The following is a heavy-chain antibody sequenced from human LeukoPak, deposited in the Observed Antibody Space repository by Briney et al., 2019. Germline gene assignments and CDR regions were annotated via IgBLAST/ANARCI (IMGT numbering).Heavy chain of an antibody. D-gene: IGHD3-10*01. V-gene: IGHV3-48*03. Sequence: GGSLKLSCAASGFTFSSYEMNWVRQAPGKGLEWVSYVSSSGSTIYYADSVKGRFTISRDNAKNSLYLQMNSLRAEDTAVYYCARAPRGVRYYYGMDVWGKGTTVTVCS. CDR3: ARAPRGVRYYYGMDV. CDR2: VSSSGSTI. J-gene: IGHJ6*04. CDR1: GFTFSSYE.